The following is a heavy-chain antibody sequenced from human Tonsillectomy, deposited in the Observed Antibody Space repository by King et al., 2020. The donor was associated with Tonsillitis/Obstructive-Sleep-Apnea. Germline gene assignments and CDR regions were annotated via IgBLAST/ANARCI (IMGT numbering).Heavy chain of an antibody. J-gene: IGHJ4*02. V-gene: IGHV3-64D*06. CDR1: GFTFSSYA. D-gene: IGHD4-17*01. Sequence: EVQLVESGGGLVQPGGSLRLSCSASGFTFSSYARHWVRQAPGEGLEYGSAISSKGGDTYYADSVEGSFTISRDNSKNTLYLQMSSLRAEDTAGYYCVKDYGDYVPIPFWGQGTLVTVSS. CDR2: ISSKGGDT. CDR3: VKDYGDYVPIPF.